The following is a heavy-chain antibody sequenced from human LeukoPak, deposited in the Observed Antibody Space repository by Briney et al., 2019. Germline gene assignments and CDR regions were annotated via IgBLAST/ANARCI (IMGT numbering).Heavy chain of an antibody. D-gene: IGHD2-15*01. CDR2: IYYSGST. Sequence: PSETLSLTCTVSGGSITGYYGSWIRQPPGKGLEWIGYIYYSGSTNYNPSLKSRVTISVDTSKNQFSLKLSSVTAADTAVYYCARHTLVAASSFDYWGQGTLVTVSS. CDR1: GGSITGYY. J-gene: IGHJ4*02. V-gene: IGHV4-59*08. CDR3: ARHTLVAASSFDY.